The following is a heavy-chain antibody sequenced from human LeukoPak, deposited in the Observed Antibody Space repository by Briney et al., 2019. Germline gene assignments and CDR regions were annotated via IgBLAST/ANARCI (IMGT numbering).Heavy chain of an antibody. CDR1: GFTFSSYA. D-gene: IGHD4-17*01. V-gene: IGHV3-23*01. CDR3: AKEYGDYEVFDYYYYMDV. CDR2: ISGSGGST. J-gene: IGHJ6*03. Sequence: GGSLRLSCAASGFTFSSYAMSWVRQAPGKGLEWVSAISGSGGSTYYADSVKGRFTISRDNSKNTPYLQMNSLRAEDTAVYYCAKEYGDYEVFDYYYYMDVWGKGTTVTVSS.